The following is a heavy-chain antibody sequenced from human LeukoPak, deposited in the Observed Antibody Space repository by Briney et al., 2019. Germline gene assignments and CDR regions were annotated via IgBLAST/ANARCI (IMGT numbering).Heavy chain of an antibody. Sequence: SETLSLTCTVSGASISTSGYYRGWIRQPPGKGLEWIGTIYHSGGTYYNPSLKSRVTISVDTSKNQFSLKLTSVTAADTAVYYCARPAKQWVGNDAFDIWGRGTMVTVSS. V-gene: IGHV4-39*01. D-gene: IGHD6-19*01. CDR1: GASISTSGYY. J-gene: IGHJ3*02. CDR3: ARPAKQWVGNDAFDI. CDR2: IYHSGGT.